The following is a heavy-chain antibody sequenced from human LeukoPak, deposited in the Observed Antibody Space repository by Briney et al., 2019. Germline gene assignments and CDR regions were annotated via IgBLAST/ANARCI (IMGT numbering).Heavy chain of an antibody. V-gene: IGHV1-8*01. J-gene: IGHJ6*03. CDR2: MNPNSGNT. CDR3: ARVDRTSLFGFYYYYMDV. D-gene: IGHD3-3*02. CDR1: GYTFTSYD. Sequence: ASVKVSCKAPGYTFTSYDINWMRQAPGQGLEWVGWMNPNSGNTGYAQTFQGKLTMTRNTSIKTAYMELSSLRSEDTAVYYCARVDRTSLFGFYYYYMDVWGKGTTVTISS.